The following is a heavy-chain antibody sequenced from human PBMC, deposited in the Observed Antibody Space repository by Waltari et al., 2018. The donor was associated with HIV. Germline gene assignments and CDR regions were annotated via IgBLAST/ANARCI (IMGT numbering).Heavy chain of an antibody. Sequence: EVQLVESGGGLVQHGGSLRLSCAVSGLTFSNYKMTWVRQAPGKGLEWVSYLSGSSSATYYADSVRGRFTISRDNAKNSLYLQMNNLRDEDTAVYYCTRVGIAVAGYYCDYWGQGTLVTVSS. J-gene: IGHJ4*02. CDR3: TRVGIAVAGYYCDY. D-gene: IGHD6-19*01. CDR1: GLTFSNYK. CDR2: LSGSSSAT. V-gene: IGHV3-48*02.